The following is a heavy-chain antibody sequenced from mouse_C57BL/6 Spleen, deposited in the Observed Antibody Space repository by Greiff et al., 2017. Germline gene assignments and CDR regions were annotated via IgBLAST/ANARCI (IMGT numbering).Heavy chain of an antibody. D-gene: IGHD4-1*01. CDR3: ARGWDVGFAY. CDR2: IGPSDSST. V-gene: IGHV1-59*01. Sequence: QVQLQQPGAELVRPGPSVKLSCKASGYTFTSYWMHWVKQRPGQGLEWIGVIGPSDSSTNYNQNFKGKATLTVDTSSSTAYMQLSSLTSECSAVYYCARGWDVGFAYWGQGTLVTVSA. J-gene: IGHJ3*01. CDR1: GYTFTSYW.